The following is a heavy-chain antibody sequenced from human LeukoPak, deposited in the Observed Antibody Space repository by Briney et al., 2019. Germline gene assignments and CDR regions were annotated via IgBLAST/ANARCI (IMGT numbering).Heavy chain of an antibody. CDR2: ISVENGNT. V-gene: IGHV1-18*01. J-gene: IGHJ5*02. D-gene: IGHD2-8*01. CDR3: ARDKGLAPATNGWFDP. CDR1: AYTFTNYG. Sequence: ASAKVSCKASAYTFTNYGISWVRQAPGQGLEWMGWISVENGNTNYAQKFQGRVTMTTDTSTSTAYMELRSLRSDDTAVYFCARDKGLAPATNGWFDPWGQRTLVTLST.